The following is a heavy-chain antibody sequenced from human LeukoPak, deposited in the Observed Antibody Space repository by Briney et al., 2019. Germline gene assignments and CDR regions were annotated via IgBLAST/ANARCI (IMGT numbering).Heavy chain of an antibody. Sequence: PGGSLRLSCAASGFTFSSYAMSWVRQAPGKGLEWVSVFYIGGNTYYSDSVKGRFTISRDNSKNTLYLQMSSLRPEDTAVYYCVKLSSRVSQTIDYWGQGTLVTVSS. D-gene: IGHD6-13*01. CDR1: GFTFSSYA. CDR2: FYIGGNT. V-gene: IGHV3-66*04. J-gene: IGHJ4*02. CDR3: VKLSSRVSQTIDY.